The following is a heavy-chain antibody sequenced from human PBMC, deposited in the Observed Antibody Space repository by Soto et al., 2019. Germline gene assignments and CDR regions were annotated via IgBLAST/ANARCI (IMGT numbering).Heavy chain of an antibody. CDR1: GFTVRIYI. V-gene: IGHV3-30-3*01. CDR2: ISYGGSDK. J-gene: IGHJ4*02. CDR3: ARDLPGGSLDY. D-gene: IGHD1-26*01. Sequence: SRSLFYAAYGFTVRIYIMNRSRQDPGKGLEWVAIISYGGSDKYYADSVKGRFTISRDNSKNTLYLQMHSLRAEDTAVYFCARDLPGGSLDYWGQGTLVTVSS.